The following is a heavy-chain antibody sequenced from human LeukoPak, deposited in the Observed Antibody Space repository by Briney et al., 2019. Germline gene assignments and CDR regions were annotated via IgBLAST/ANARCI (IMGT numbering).Heavy chain of an antibody. V-gene: IGHV4-59*01. J-gene: IGHJ3*02. CDR2: IYHSVDT. Sequence: SETLSLTCTVSGGSISSYYWSWIRQPPGKGLEWIGYIYHSVDTKYNASLKSRVTISVDTSKSQFSLKLSSVTAADTAVYYCARAEYSSSSGAFDIWGQGTMVTVSS. D-gene: IGHD6-6*01. CDR1: GGSISSYY. CDR3: ARAEYSSSSGAFDI.